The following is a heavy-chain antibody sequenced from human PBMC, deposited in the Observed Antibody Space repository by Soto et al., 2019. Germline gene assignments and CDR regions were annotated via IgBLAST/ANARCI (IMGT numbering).Heavy chain of an antibody. D-gene: IGHD2-15*01. CDR1: GDSISGTY. V-gene: IGHV4-59*01. Sequence: PSETLSLTCTVYGDSISGTYGTWIRQPPGKGLEWIGYIYSSGSANYNPSLRSRITITRDTSKNQFSLELISVTAADTAVYFCASSNGGGNRQLVYWCQGTLVTVS. CDR2: IYSSGSA. J-gene: IGHJ4*02. CDR3: ASSNGGGNRQLVY.